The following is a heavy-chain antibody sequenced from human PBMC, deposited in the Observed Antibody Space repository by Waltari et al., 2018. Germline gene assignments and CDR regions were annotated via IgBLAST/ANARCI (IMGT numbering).Heavy chain of an antibody. CDR2: ISSTSSAI. CDR1: GFSFSYYR. Sequence: EVQLVESGGGLVQPGGSLRLSCEASGFSFSYYRMNWVRQAPGKGLEWVSDISSTSSAIYYAESVKGRFTISRDNAKNSLYLQMNGLRAEDTAVYYCARGDSSLYYFDYWGQGTLVTVSS. CDR3: ARGDSSLYYFDY. D-gene: IGHD6-13*01. V-gene: IGHV3-48*01. J-gene: IGHJ4*02.